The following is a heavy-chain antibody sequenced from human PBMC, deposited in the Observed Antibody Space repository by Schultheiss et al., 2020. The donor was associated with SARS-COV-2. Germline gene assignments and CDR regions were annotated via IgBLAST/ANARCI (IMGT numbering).Heavy chain of an antibody. V-gene: IGHV3-23*01. CDR1: GGSISSYY. CDR2: ISGSGGST. Sequence: ETLSLTCTVSGGSISSYYMSWIRQAPGKGLEWVSAISGSGGSTYYADSVKGRFTISRDNSKNTLYLQMNSLRAEDTAVYYCARDYCGGDCYSDYWGQGTLVTVSS. D-gene: IGHD2-21*01. CDR3: ARDYCGGDCYSDY. J-gene: IGHJ4*02.